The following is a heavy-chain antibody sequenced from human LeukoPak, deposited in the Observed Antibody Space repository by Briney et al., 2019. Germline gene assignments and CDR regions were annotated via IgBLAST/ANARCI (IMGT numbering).Heavy chain of an antibody. CDR2: ISTSSRNI. CDR3: TRAAYNAFDI. V-gene: IGHV3-48*02. J-gene: IGHJ3*02. D-gene: IGHD2-21*01. CDR1: GFTFSNNN. Sequence: GGSLRLSCAASGFTFSNNNMVWVRQAPGKGLEWISNISTSSRNIYYADSVKGRFTVSRDNAKNSLYLQMESLRDEDTALYYCTRAAYNAFDIWGQGTMVTVSS.